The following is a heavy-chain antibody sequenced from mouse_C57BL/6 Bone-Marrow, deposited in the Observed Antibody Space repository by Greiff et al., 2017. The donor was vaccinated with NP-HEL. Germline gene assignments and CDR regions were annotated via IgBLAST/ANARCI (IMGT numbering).Heavy chain of an antibody. J-gene: IGHJ2*01. CDR3: ARYYYGSTPDYFDY. Sequence: VQGVESGAELVKPGASVKLSCKASGYTFTSYWMHWVKQRPGRGLEWIGRIDPNSGGTKYNEKFKSKATLTVDKPSSTAYMQLSSLTSEDSAVYYCARYYYGSTPDYFDYWGQGTTLTVSS. CDR2: IDPNSGGT. D-gene: IGHD1-1*01. CDR1: GYTFTSYW. V-gene: IGHV1-72*01.